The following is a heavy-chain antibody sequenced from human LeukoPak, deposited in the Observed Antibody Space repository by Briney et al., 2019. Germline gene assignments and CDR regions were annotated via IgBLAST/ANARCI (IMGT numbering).Heavy chain of an antibody. V-gene: IGHV3-21*01. Sequence: GGSLRLSCTPSGFTLSGHSMNWVRQAPGKGLEWVSSIDTPGTYIYHADSVMGRFTISRDNAKDSLYLQMNSLRVEDTAVYYCAKGGIFNPYELWGQGTLVTVSS. CDR2: IDTPGTYI. CDR1: GFTLSGHS. CDR3: AKGGIFNPYEL. D-gene: IGHD3-3*01. J-gene: IGHJ4*02.